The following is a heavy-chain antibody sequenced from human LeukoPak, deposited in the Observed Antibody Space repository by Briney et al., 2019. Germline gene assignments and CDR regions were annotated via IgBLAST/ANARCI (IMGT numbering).Heavy chain of an antibody. V-gene: IGHV4-59*01. Sequence: SETLSLTCSVSGASITHYYWNWIRQSPGKGLEWIGYIYNRGSTNYNPSLKSRVTISVDTSKNQFSLKLSSVTAADTAVYYCAREGNYDILTGLDAFDIWGQGTMVTVSS. CDR2: IYNRGST. J-gene: IGHJ3*02. D-gene: IGHD3-9*01. CDR1: GASITHYY. CDR3: AREGNYDILTGLDAFDI.